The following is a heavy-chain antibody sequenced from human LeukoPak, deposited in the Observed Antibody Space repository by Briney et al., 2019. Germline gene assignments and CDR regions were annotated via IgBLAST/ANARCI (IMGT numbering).Heavy chain of an antibody. Sequence: GGSLRLSCAASGFTFSSYWMHWVRQAPGKGLVWVSRINTDGSSTSYADSVKGRFTIPRDNAKNTLYLQMNSLRADDTAVFYCATGRIVGAAEGWGQGTLVTVSS. D-gene: IGHD1-26*01. CDR2: INTDGSST. CDR1: GFTFSSYW. CDR3: ATGRIVGAAEG. J-gene: IGHJ4*02. V-gene: IGHV3-74*01.